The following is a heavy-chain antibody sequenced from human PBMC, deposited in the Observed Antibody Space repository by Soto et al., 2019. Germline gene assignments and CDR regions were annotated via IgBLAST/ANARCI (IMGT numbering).Heavy chain of an antibody. CDR3: ARSDLIPAAICDYYYRMDV. V-gene: IGHV4-34*01. CDR1: GGSFSGYY. CDR2: INHSGST. D-gene: IGHD2-2*01. Sequence: PSETLSLTCAVYGGSFSGYYWSWIRQPPGKGLEWIGEINHSGSTNYNPSLKSRVTISVDTSKNQFSLKLSSVTAADTAVYYCARSDLIPAAICDYYYRMDVWGQGTTVTVSS. J-gene: IGHJ6*02.